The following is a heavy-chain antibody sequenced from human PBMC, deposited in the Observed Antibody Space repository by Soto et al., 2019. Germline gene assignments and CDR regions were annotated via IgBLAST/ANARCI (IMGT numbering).Heavy chain of an antibody. CDR3: ARVSFTYCSSTSCPEYFQH. Sequence: GGSLRLSCAASGFTVSSNYMIWVRKAPGKGLEWVSVIYSGGSTYYADSVKGRFTISRDNSKNTLHLQMNSLRAEDTAVYYCARVSFTYCSSTSCPEYFQHWGQGTLVTVSS. J-gene: IGHJ1*01. V-gene: IGHV3-66*01. CDR1: GFTVSSNY. CDR2: IYSGGST. D-gene: IGHD2-2*01.